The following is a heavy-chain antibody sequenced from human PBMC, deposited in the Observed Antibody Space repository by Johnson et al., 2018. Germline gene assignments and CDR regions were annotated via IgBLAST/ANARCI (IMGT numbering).Heavy chain of an antibody. V-gene: IGHV3-48*01. Sequence: VQLVQAGGGSVQPGGSLRLSCAASGFSFSSYAMSWVRPAPGRGLEWVSYVSSSSGSIKYGDSVQGRLTISRDNAKNSLYLQMNSLRAEDTAVYYCARGSNKAFDIWGQGTLVTVSS. CDR3: ARGSNKAFDI. CDR2: VSSSSGSI. CDR1: GFSFSSYA. J-gene: IGHJ3*02.